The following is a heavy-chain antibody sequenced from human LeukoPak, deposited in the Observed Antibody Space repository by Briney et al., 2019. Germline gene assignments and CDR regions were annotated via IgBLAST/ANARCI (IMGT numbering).Heavy chain of an antibody. V-gene: IGHV3-15*01. CDR1: GFTFSNAW. CDR3: TTDVFPIVGATTRPDY. J-gene: IGHJ4*02. D-gene: IGHD1-26*01. Sequence: GGSLRLSCAASGFTFSNAWMSWVRQAPGKGLEWVGRIKSKTDGGTTDYAAPVKGRFTISRDDSKNTLYLQMNSLKTEDTAVYYCTTDVFPIVGATTRPDYWGQGTLVTVSS. CDR2: IKSKTDGGTT.